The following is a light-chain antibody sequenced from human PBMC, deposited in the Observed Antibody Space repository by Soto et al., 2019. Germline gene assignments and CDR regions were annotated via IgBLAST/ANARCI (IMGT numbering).Light chain of an antibody. Sequence: IGLTHSPATLSLSPGEIATLSCRASQSVSSYLAWYQQKPGQAPRLLIYDASNRATGIPARFSGSGYGTEFTLTISSLEPADFAVYYCQQRSNWPPLTFGQGTRLEIK. CDR3: QQRSNWPPLT. CDR2: DAS. CDR1: QSVSSY. V-gene: IGKV3-11*01. J-gene: IGKJ5*01.